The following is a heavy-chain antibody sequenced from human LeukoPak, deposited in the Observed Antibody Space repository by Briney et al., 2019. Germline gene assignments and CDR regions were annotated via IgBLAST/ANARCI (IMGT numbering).Heavy chain of an antibody. CDR2: ISAGGGNT. CDR3: ASPLYSSSWYILGY. CDR1: GFTFSNYA. V-gene: IGHV3-23*01. D-gene: IGHD6-13*01. Sequence: GRSLRLSCAASGFTFSNYAMSWVSQDPGKGLEWVSVISAGGGNTYYAGSVKGRFTISRDNSKNTLYLQMNSLRAEDTAVYYCASPLYSSSWYILGYWGQGTLVTVSS. J-gene: IGHJ4*02.